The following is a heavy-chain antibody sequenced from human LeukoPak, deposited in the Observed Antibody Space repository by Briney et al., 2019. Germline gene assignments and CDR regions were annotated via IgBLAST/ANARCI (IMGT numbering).Heavy chain of an antibody. V-gene: IGHV3-33*01. D-gene: IGHD2-2*01. CDR3: ARDNWLGYYCSRTGCYENSYYYRDV. CDR2: IWYDGSNK. CDR1: GFTFSSYG. J-gene: IGHJ6*03. Sequence: GGSLRLSCAASGFTFSSYGMHWVRQAPGKGLEWVAVIWYDGSNKYYADSVKGRFTISRDNSKNTLYLQMNSLRAEDTAVYYCARDNWLGYYCSRTGCYENSYYYRDVGGKGTTVTVSS.